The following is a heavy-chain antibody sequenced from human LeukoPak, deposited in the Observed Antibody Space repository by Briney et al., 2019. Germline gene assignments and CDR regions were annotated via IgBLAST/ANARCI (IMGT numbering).Heavy chain of an antibody. CDR1: GFTFDDYA. J-gene: IGHJ3*02. D-gene: IGHD5-12*01. CDR3: AKDIYRARSGYDYGAAFDI. V-gene: IGHV3-9*01. CDR2: ISWNSGSI. Sequence: GGSLRLSCAASGFTFDDYAMHWVRQAPGKGLEWVSVISWNSGSIGYADSVKGRFTISRDNAKNSLYLQMNSLRAEDTALYYCAKDIYRARSGYDYGAAFDIWGQGTMVTVSS.